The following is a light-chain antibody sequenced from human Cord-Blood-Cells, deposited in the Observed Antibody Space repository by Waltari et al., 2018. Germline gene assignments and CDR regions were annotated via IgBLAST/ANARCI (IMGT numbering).Light chain of an antibody. J-gene: IGKJ3*01. CDR2: AAS. Sequence: DIQMTQSPSSLSASVGDRVTITCRASQSISSYINWYQQKPGKAPKLLIYAASSLQSGVPSRFSGSGSGTDFTRTISSLQPEDFATYYCQQSYSTLIFTFGPGTKVDIK. V-gene: IGKV1-39*01. CDR1: QSISSY. CDR3: QQSYSTLIFT.